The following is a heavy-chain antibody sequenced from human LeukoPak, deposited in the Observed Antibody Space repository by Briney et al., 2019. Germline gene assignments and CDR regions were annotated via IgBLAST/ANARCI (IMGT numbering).Heavy chain of an antibody. D-gene: IGHD3-10*01. CDR3: AKDGGPLWFGELNY. V-gene: IGHV3-64*01. Sequence: PGGSLRLSCAASGFTFSSYAMHWVRQAPGKGLEYVSAISSNGGSTYYANSVKGRFTISRDNSKNTLYLQMNSLRAEDTAVYYCAKDGGPLWFGELNYWGQGTLVTVSS. J-gene: IGHJ4*02. CDR2: ISSNGGST. CDR1: GFTFSSYA.